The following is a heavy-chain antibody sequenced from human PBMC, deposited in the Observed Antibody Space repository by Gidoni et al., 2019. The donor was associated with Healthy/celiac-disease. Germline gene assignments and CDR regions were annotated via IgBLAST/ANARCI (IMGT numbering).Heavy chain of an antibody. CDR1: GFTFSSYA. Sequence: EVQLLESGGGLVQPGGSLRLSCAASGFTFSSYAMSWVRQAPGQGLAWVSAISGSGGSTYYADSVKGRFTISRDNSKNTLYLQMNSLRAEDTAVYYCAKDLALTTVTTRNYWGQGTLVTVSS. CDR3: AKDLALTTVTTRNY. D-gene: IGHD4-17*01. J-gene: IGHJ4*02. CDR2: ISGSGGST. V-gene: IGHV3-23*01.